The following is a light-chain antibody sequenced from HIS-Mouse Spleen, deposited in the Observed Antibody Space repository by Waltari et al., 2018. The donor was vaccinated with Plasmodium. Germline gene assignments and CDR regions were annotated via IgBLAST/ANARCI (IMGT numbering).Light chain of an antibody. CDR2: DVS. V-gene: IGLV2-14*03. J-gene: IGLJ1*01. Sequence: QSALTQPASVSGSPGQSLTISCTGTSSDVGGYNYVSWYQQHPGKAPKIMIYDVSNRPSGVFNRFSGSKSGNTASLTISGLQAEDEADYYCSSYTSSSTLNYVFGTGTKVTVL. CDR1: SSDVGGYNY. CDR3: SSYTSSSTLNYV.